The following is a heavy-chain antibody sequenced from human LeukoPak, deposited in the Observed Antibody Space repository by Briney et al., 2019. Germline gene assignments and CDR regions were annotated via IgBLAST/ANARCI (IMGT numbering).Heavy chain of an antibody. CDR2: ISDDSSFT. V-gene: IGHV3-23*01. CDR1: GLRFRSYA. Sequence: GGSLRLSCVASGLRFRSYAMNWVRQAPGKGLECISTISDDSSFTYYADSVKGRSAISRDGSKNTLYLQMNNLKVEDTAVYYCAKGRCSGVGCDSFHSWGQGALVTVSS. CDR3: AKGRCSGVGCDSFHS. J-gene: IGHJ4*02. D-gene: IGHD2-15*01.